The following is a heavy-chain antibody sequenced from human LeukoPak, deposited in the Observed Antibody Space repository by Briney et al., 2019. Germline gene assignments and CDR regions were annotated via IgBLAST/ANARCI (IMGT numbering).Heavy chain of an antibody. CDR1: GGSFSGYY. D-gene: IGHD6-6*01. CDR3: ARLPRVVRNPSGV. J-gene: IGHJ6*04. V-gene: IGHV4-34*01. CDR2: INHSGST. Sequence: PSETPSLTCAVYGGSFSGYYWSWIRQPPGKGLEWIGEINHSGSTNYNPSLKSRVTISVDTSKNQFSLKLSSVTAADTAVYYCARLPRVVRNPSGVWGKGTTVTVSS.